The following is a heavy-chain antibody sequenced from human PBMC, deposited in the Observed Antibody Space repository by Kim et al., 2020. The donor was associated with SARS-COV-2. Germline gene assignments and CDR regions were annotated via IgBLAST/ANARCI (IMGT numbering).Heavy chain of an antibody. J-gene: IGHJ4*01. CDR2: LRLDSDKI. Sequence: GGSLRLSCAASGFTFGTYAVHWVRQAPGKGLEWVSGLRLDSDKIDYVDSVKGRFSISRDNAKNSVYLQMNSLRAEDTAVYYCTKDRLPEVSDYCG. V-gene: IGHV3-9*01. D-gene: IGHD2-15*01. CDR1: GFTFGTYA. CDR3: TKDRLPEVSDY.